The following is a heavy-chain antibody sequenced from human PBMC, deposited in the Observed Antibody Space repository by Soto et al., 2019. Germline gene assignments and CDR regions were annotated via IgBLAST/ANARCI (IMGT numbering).Heavy chain of an antibody. CDR1: GFTFSDHY. Sequence: EVQLVESGGGLVQPGGSLRLSCAASGFTFSDHYMDWVRQAPGKGLEWVGRTRNKANSYTTEYAASVKGRFTISRDDSKNSLYLQMNSLKTEDTAVYYCARAHIVATITGEDYFDYWGQGTLVTVSS. J-gene: IGHJ4*02. D-gene: IGHD5-12*01. CDR2: TRNKANSYTT. V-gene: IGHV3-72*01. CDR3: ARAHIVATITGEDYFDY.